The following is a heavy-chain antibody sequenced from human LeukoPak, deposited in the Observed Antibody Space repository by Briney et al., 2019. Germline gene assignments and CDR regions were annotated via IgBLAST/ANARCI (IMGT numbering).Heavy chain of an antibody. V-gene: IGHV3-30*02. CDR3: ATARDGYNLR. J-gene: IGHJ4*02. Sequence: GGSLRLSCAASGVTFSSYGMHWVRQAPGKGLEWVALIRYDGSNKYYADSVKGRFTISRDNSKNTLYLQMNSLRAEDTAVYYCATARDGYNLRWGQGTLVTVSS. D-gene: IGHD5-24*01. CDR1: GVTFSSYG. CDR2: IRYDGSNK.